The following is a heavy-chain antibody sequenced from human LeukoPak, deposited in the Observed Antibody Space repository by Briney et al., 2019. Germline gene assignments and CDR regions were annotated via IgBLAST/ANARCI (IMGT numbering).Heavy chain of an antibody. Sequence: GGSLRLSCAASGFTFSSXWMXXVRQAPGXXXXXXXXXXXXXSEKYYVDSVKGRFXXSRDNAKHSLYLQMNSLRAEDTAVYYCARDGPKATVTTLEVLDAFDIWGQGTMVTVSS. J-gene: IGHJ3*02. CDR2: XXXXXSEK. D-gene: IGHD4-17*01. CDR3: ARDGPKATVTTLEVLDAFDI. CDR1: GFTFSSXW. V-gene: IGHV3-7*03.